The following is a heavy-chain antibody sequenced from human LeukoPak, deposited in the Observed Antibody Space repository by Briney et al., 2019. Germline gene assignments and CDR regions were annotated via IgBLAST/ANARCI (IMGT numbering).Heavy chain of an antibody. J-gene: IGHJ6*02. D-gene: IGHD7-27*01. CDR1: GFTFSNYA. CDR2: ISGSGGST. V-gene: IGHV3-23*01. Sequence: PGGSLRLSCEASGFTFSNYAMRWVRQGPGKGLEWASAISGSGGSTYYADFVKGRFTISRDNSKNPLFVQMNSLRAEDTAIYYCAKAVSDWGGLDVWGQGTTVTVSS. CDR3: AKAVSDWGGLDV.